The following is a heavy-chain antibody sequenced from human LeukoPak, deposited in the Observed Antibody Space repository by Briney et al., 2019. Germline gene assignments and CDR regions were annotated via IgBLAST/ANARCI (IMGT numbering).Heavy chain of an antibody. CDR2: IHYSGST. V-gene: IGHV4-39*07. D-gene: IGHD1-26*01. J-gene: IGHJ4*02. CDR3: ARDSISSGSYVD. CDR1: GGSISSSSYY. Sequence: SETLSLTCTVSGGSISSSSYYLGWNRQPPGKGLEWIGSIHYSGSTYYNPSLQSRVTISIDTSKNQFSLKLRFVTAADTAVYYCARDSISSGSYVDWGQGTLVTVSS.